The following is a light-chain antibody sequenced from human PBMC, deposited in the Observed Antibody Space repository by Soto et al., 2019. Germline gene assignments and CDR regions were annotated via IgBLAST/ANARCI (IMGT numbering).Light chain of an antibody. CDR1: QSVSSN. V-gene: IGKV3-20*01. Sequence: EIVMTQSPATLSVSPGERATLSCRASQSVSSNLAWYQQKPGQAPRLLIYGASGRATGIPDRFSGSGSGTDFTLTISRLGPEDFAVYYCQQYGSSVTFGQGTRLEIK. CDR2: GAS. J-gene: IGKJ5*01. CDR3: QQYGSSVT.